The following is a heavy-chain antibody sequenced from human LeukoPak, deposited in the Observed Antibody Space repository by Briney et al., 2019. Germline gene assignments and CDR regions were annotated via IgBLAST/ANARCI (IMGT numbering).Heavy chain of an antibody. J-gene: IGHJ3*02. D-gene: IGHD6-6*01. CDR2: ISSSGSTK. Sequence: GGSLRLSCAVYGFTVSNTYMSWVRQAPGKGLEWISYISSSGSTKDAADSVKGRFTISRDNTKNSLYLQMNSLRAEDTAVYYCARGYSSSSGRASDIWGQGTMVTVSS. V-gene: IGHV3-11*04. CDR3: ARGYSSSSGRASDI. CDR1: GFTVSNTY.